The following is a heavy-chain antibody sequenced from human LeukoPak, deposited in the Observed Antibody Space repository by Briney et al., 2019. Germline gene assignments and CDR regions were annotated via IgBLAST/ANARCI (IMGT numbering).Heavy chain of an antibody. V-gene: IGHV3-21*01. CDR1: GFTFSSYN. J-gene: IGHJ4*02. D-gene: IGHD2-15*01. CDR3: ARVLETDCRGGSCYSGLDY. Sequence: GGSLRLSCAASGFTFSSYNMNWVRQAPGRGLEWVSSISRTGSYIYYADSVEGRFTISRDNAQNSLYLQMNSLRVEDTAVYYCARVLETDCRGGSCYSGLDYWGQGTLVTVSS. CDR2: ISRTGSYI.